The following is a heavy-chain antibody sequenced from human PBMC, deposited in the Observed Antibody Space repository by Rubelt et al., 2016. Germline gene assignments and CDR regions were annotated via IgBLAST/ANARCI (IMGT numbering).Heavy chain of an antibody. D-gene: IGHD6-19*01. CDR3: AHRSLWLFDY. J-gene: IGHJ4*02. CDR1: GFSLPTTGVA. V-gene: IGHV2-5*02. CDR2: IYWDDDK. Sequence: QITLKESGPTLVKPTQTLTLPCTFSGFSLPTTGVAVGWIRQPPGRALEGLAPIYWDDDKLSSPSLESRLTIPTTPSKSKQVLTMTKETSKNQVVLTVTNMDPVDTATYFCAHRSLWLFDYWGQGTLVTVSS.